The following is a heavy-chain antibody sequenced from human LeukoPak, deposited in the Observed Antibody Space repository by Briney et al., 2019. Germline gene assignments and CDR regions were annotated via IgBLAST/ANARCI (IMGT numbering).Heavy chain of an antibody. J-gene: IGHJ4*02. CDR3: ARALTTLTYEGY. CDR1: GFTFTSYS. Sequence: GGSLRLSCAASGFTFTSYSMNWVRQAPGKGLEWVSSISGSNSYIFYADSVKGRFTVSRDNAKDSLYLQMNSLSAEDTAVYYCARALTTLTYEGYWGQGTLVTVSS. CDR2: ISGSNSYI. D-gene: IGHD1-1*01. V-gene: IGHV3-21*01.